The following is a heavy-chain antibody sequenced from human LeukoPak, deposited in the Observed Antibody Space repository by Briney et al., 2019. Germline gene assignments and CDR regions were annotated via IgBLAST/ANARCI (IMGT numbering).Heavy chain of an antibody. Sequence: SETLSLTCTVSGGSISSSSYSWGWIRQPPGKGLEWIGNIYYSGSTYYNPSLKSRVTISVDTSKNQFSLKLSSVTAADTAVYYCATEGPDYYGSGSYYAYWGQGTLVTVSS. CDR3: ATEGPDYYGSGSYYAY. CDR2: IYYSGST. J-gene: IGHJ4*02. D-gene: IGHD3-10*01. CDR1: GGSISSSSYS. V-gene: IGHV4-39*01.